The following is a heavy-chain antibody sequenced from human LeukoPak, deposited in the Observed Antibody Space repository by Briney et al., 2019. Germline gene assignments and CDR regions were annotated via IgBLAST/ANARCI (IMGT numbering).Heavy chain of an antibody. CDR3: AKTSIGAVTRSAFDY. J-gene: IGHJ4*02. CDR1: GFTFSNYG. Sequence: GTSLRLSCAASGFTFSNYGMHWVRQAPGKGLEWVAVISYDGSNKYYADSVKGRFTISRDNSKNTLYLQMSSLRAEDTAVYYCAKTSIGAVTRSAFDYWGQGTLVTVSS. D-gene: IGHD2-21*02. V-gene: IGHV3-30*18. CDR2: ISYDGSNK.